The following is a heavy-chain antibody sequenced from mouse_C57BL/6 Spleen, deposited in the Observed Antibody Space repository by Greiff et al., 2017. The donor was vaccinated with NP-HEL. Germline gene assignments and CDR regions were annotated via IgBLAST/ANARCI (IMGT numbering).Heavy chain of an antibody. D-gene: IGHD4-1*01. CDR1: GYAFSSYW. Sequence: QVQLQQSGAELVKPGASVKISCKASGYAFSSYWMNWVKQRPGKGLEWIGQIYPGDGDTNYNGKFKGKATLTADKSSSTAYMQLSSLTSEDSAVYFCARSGRGDYFDYWGQGTTLTVSS. CDR2: IYPGDGDT. CDR3: ARSGRGDYFDY. J-gene: IGHJ2*01. V-gene: IGHV1-80*01.